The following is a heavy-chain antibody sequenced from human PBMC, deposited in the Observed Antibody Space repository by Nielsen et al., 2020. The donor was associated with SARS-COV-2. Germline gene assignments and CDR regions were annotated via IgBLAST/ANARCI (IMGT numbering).Heavy chain of an antibody. CDR3: ARGGNYYYYYMDV. V-gene: IGHV4-31*03. CDR1: GGSVRSEGYY. J-gene: IGHJ6*03. CDR2: IYHSGTT. Sequence: SETLSLTCSVSGGSVRSEGYYWSWIRQHPGKGLEWIGYIYHSGTTYYNPSLKSRLAISVDTSKNQFFLRLNSVTAADTAVYFCARGGNYYYYYMDVWGKGTTVTVSS.